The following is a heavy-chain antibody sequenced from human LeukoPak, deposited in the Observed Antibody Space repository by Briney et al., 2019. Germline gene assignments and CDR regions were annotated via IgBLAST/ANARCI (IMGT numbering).Heavy chain of an antibody. CDR1: GGSISSGSHY. Sequence: PSETLSLTCTVSGGSISSGSHYWSWIRQPAGKGLEWIGRIYTSGSTNYNPSLKSRVTISVDTSKNQFSLRLSSVTAADTAVYYCARDGWFAESRYIDLWGRGTLVTVSS. CDR3: ARDGWFAESRYIDL. J-gene: IGHJ2*01. CDR2: IYTSGST. V-gene: IGHV4-61*02. D-gene: IGHD3-10*01.